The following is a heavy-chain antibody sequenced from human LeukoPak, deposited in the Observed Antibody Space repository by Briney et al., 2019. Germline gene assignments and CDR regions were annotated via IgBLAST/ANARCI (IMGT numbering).Heavy chain of an antibody. CDR2: INSDGSST. D-gene: IGHD4-17*01. J-gene: IGHJ4*02. V-gene: IGHV3-74*01. CDR3: ARDENYGDYGAEFDY. Sequence: GGSLRLSCAASGFTFSSYWMRWVRQAPGKGLVWVSRINSDGSSTSYADSVKGRFTISRDNAKNTLYLQMNSLRAEDTAVYYCARDENYGDYGAEFDYWGQGTLVTVSS. CDR1: GFTFSSYW.